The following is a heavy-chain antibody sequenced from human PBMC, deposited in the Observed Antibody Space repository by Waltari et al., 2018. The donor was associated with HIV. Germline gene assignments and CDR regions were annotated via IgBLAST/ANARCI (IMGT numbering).Heavy chain of an antibody. Sequence: QVQLEESGGGVVQSGRSLRLTCVASGFNFSTFGMHWVRQAPGKGLEWVAVISYDGHNKQYADSVKGRFTISRDNSNSTLFLQMSSLRPDDTAVYYCAKDLVTRGFFYFYGMHVWGQGT. J-gene: IGHJ6*02. V-gene: IGHV3-30*18. CDR3: AKDLVTRGFFYFYGMHV. CDR2: ISYDGHNK. CDR1: GFNFSTFG. D-gene: IGHD3-10*01.